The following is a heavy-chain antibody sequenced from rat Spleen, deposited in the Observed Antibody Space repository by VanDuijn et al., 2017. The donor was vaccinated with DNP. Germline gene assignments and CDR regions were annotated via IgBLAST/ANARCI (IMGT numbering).Heavy chain of an antibody. Sequence: EVQLVESGGDLVQPGKSLRLSCVASGFIFKTSWMTWIRQVPGKGLEWVASITSSGADTYYPDSVKGRFTILRDNAENTTYLQMNSLRSEDTATYYCSRHILPLRVWDYWGQGVTVTVSS. D-gene: IGHD1-4*01. CDR1: GFIFKTSW. CDR3: SRHILPLRVWDY. CDR2: ITSSGADT. J-gene: IGHJ2*01. V-gene: IGHV5-31*01.